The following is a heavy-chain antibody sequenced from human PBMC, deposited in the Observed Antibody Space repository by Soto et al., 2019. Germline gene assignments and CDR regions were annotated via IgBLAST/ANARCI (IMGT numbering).Heavy chain of an antibody. Sequence: QVHLVQSGTEVKEPGASVKVSCKASASTFTGYTINWVRQAPGQGLEWMGWISTFNGNTKYAGNFEGRVTMTTNTTTTKAYRELTSLTFDDTAVYFCARGTVTSGRWFGPWGQGTLVSVSS. D-gene: IGHD4-17*01. CDR1: ASTFTGYT. CDR3: ARGTVTSGRWFGP. V-gene: IGHV1-18*04. J-gene: IGHJ5*02. CDR2: ISTFNGNT.